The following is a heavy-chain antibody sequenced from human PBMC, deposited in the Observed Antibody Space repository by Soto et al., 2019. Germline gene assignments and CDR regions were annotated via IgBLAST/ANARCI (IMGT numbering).Heavy chain of an antibody. Sequence: PGGSLRLSCAASGFTFSSYAMSWVRQAPGKGLEWVSAISGSGGSTYYADSVKGRFTISRDNSKNTLYLQMNSLRAEDTAVYYCAKVLLPYSSSWYFDYWCQGTLVTVSS. CDR1: GFTFSSYA. D-gene: IGHD6-13*01. CDR3: AKVLLPYSSSWYFDY. CDR2: ISGSGGST. J-gene: IGHJ4*02. V-gene: IGHV3-23*01.